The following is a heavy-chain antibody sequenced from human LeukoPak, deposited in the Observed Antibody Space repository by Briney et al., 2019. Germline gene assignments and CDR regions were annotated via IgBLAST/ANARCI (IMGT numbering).Heavy chain of an antibody. CDR1: GFTFSSYG. D-gene: IGHD2-8*02. CDR2: ISYDGSNK. Sequence: GGSLRLSCAASGFTFSSYGMHWVRQAPGKGLEWVAVISYDGSNKYYADSVKGRFTISRDNSKNTLYLQMNSLRAEDTAVYYCAVMGGVWSPYSDAFDIWGQGTMVTVSS. V-gene: IGHV3-30*03. J-gene: IGHJ3*02. CDR3: AVMGGVWSPYSDAFDI.